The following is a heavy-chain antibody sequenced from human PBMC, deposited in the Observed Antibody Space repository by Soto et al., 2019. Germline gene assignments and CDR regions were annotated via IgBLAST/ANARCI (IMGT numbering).Heavy chain of an antibody. CDR3: ARARIAVVGYYYYGMDV. CDR1: GGTFSSYA. CDR2: IIPIFGTA. J-gene: IGHJ6*02. V-gene: IGHV1-69*06. Sequence: SVKVSCKASGGTFSSYAISWVRQAPGQGLEWMGGIIPIFGTANYAQKFRGRVTITADKSTSTAYMELSSLRSEDTAVYYCARARIAVVGYYYYGMDVWDQGTTVTVSS. D-gene: IGHD6-19*01.